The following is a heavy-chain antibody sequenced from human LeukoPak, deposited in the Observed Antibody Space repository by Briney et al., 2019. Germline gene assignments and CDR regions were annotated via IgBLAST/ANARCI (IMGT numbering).Heavy chain of an antibody. V-gene: IGHV1-69*05. D-gene: IGHD4-23*01. CDR1: GGTFSSYA. J-gene: IGHJ4*02. CDR3: AEVGNSGFDY. CDR2: IIPIFGTA. Sequence: SVKVSCKASGGTFSSYAISWVRQAPGQGLEWMGRIIPIFGTANYAQKFQGRVTITTDESTSTAYMELSSLRSEDTAVYYCAEVGNSGFDYWGQGTLVTVSS.